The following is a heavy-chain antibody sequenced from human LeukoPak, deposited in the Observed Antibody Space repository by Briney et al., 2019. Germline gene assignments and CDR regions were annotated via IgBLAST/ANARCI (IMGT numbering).Heavy chain of an antibody. CDR3: AIRTALYTTSWSNFDY. Sequence: GGSLRLSCAASGFTFSSSAMSWVRQAPGKGPQWVSTLITRGGSTYYTDSVKGRFTISRDNSKNTLYVQMNSLRAEDTAVYYCAIRTALYTTSWSNFDYWGQGTLVTVSS. D-gene: IGHD6-13*01. V-gene: IGHV3-23*01. CDR1: GFTFSSSA. J-gene: IGHJ4*02. CDR2: LITRGGST.